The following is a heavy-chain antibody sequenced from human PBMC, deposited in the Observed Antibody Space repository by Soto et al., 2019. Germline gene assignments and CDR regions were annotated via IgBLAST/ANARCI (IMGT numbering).Heavy chain of an antibody. V-gene: IGHV3-30*03. J-gene: IGHJ4*02. CDR2: ISHDGSDK. D-gene: IGHD5-12*01. Sequence: QVQLVESGGGVVQPGRSLRLSCVASGFTFSNYGMHWLRQAPGKGLEWVAVISHDGSDKHHADSVKGRFTISRDNSKNTLYMQMNSLRVEDTAMYYCAMWHSGVDYWGQGTLVTVSS. CDR3: AMWHSGVDY. CDR1: GFTFSNYG.